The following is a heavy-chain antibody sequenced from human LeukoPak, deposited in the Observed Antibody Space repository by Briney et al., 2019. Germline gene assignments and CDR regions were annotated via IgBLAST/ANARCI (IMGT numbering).Heavy chain of an antibody. CDR2: ISSSSSYI. CDR1: GFTFSSYR. V-gene: IGHV3-21*04. Sequence: GGSLRLSCAASGFTFSSYRMNLVRQAPGKGLQWVSSISSSSSYIYYADSVKGRFTISRDNSKNTLYLQMNSLRAEDTAVYYCARRAGAYSHPYDYWGQGTLVTVSS. CDR3: ARRAGAYSHPYDY. J-gene: IGHJ4*02. D-gene: IGHD4/OR15-4a*01.